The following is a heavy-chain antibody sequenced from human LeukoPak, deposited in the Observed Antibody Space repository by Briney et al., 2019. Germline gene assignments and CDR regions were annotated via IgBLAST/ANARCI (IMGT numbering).Heavy chain of an antibody. J-gene: IGHJ4*02. CDR1: GFTFSSYA. D-gene: IGHD6-19*01. Sequence: PGGSLRLSCAASGFTFSSYAMHWVRQAPGKGLEWVAVISYDGSNKYYADSVKGRFTISRDNSKNTLYLQMNSLRAEDTAVYYCAKDNGGYSSGWYSLGLFDYWGQGTLVTVSS. V-gene: IGHV3-30*04. CDR3: AKDNGGYSSGWYSLGLFDY. CDR2: ISYDGSNK.